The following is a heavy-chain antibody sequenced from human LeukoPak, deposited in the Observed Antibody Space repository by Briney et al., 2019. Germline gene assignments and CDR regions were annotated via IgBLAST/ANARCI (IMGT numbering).Heavy chain of an antibody. CDR3: ASGDAFDI. Sequence: PGRSLRLSCAASGFTFDDYAMHWVRQAPGKGLEWVSGISWNSGSIGYADSVKGRFTISRDNAKNSLYLQMNSLRAEDMALYYCASGDAFDIWGQGTMVTVSS. CDR2: ISWNSGSI. V-gene: IGHV3-9*03. CDR1: GFTFDDYA. J-gene: IGHJ3*02.